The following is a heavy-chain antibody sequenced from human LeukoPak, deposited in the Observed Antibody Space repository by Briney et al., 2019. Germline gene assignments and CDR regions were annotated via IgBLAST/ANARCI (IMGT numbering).Heavy chain of an antibody. Sequence: PSETLSLTCAVYGGSFSGYYWSWIRQPPGKGLEWIGEINHSGSTNYNPSLKSRVTISVDTSKNQFSLKLSSVTAADTAVYYCARHYYGSGSYPRRPRAFDIWGQGTMVTVSS. CDR1: GGSFSGYY. V-gene: IGHV4-34*01. J-gene: IGHJ3*02. CDR2: INHSGST. CDR3: ARHYYGSGSYPRRPRAFDI. D-gene: IGHD3-10*01.